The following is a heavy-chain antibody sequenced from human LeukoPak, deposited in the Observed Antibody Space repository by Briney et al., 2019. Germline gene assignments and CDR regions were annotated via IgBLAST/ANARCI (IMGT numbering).Heavy chain of an antibody. J-gene: IGHJ4*02. D-gene: IGHD3-9*01. CDR2: IYYSGST. CDR3: ARGRSYDILTGYYLDY. Sequence: SETLSLTCTVSGGSISSGGYYWSWIRQHPGKGLEWIGYIYYSGSTYYNPSLKSRVTISVDTSKNQFSLKLSSVTAADTAVYYCARGRSYDILTGYYLDYWGQGTLVTVSS. V-gene: IGHV4-31*03. CDR1: GGSISSGGYY.